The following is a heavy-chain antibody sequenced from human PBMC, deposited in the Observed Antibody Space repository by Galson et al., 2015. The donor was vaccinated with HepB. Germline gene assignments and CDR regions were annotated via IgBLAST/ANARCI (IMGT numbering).Heavy chain of an antibody. V-gene: IGHV3-64D*06. CDR3: VKDWGVYGEPYYYYGMDV. J-gene: IGHJ6*02. CDR1: EFIFTSYA. Sequence: SLRLSCAASEFIFTSYAMHWVRQAPGMGLEYLSSISPNGDITYYADSVKGRFTISRDNSRNTLSLQMNSLRAEDTGVYYCVKDWGVYGEPYYYYGMDVWGQGTTVTVPS. CDR2: ISPNGDIT. D-gene: IGHD4-17*01.